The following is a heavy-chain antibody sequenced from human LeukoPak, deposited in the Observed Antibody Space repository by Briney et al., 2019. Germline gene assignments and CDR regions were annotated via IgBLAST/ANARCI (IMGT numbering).Heavy chain of an antibody. CDR2: IYYSGST. D-gene: IGHD6-19*01. CDR3: AREGGASGWYGVDY. V-gene: IGHV4-59*12. CDR1: GGSISSYY. Sequence: PSETLSLTCTVSGGSISSYYWSWIRQPPGKGLEWIGYIYYSGSTNYNPSLKSRVTISVDTSKNQFSLKLSSVTAADTAVYYCAREGGASGWYGVDYWGQGTLVTVSS. J-gene: IGHJ4*02.